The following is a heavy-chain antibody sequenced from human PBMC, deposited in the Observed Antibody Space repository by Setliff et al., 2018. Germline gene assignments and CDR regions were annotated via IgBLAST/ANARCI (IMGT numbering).Heavy chain of an antibody. CDR2: IKQDGSEK. D-gene: IGHD3-16*02. Sequence: LRLSCAASGSTFINYWMSWVRQAPGTGLEWLANIKQDGSEKFYVDSVKGRFTISRDNAKNSLYLQMNSLRTEDTAVYYCAKDPSWVNLGELSSPDYWGQGTLVTVSS. CDR1: GSTFINYW. J-gene: IGHJ4*02. V-gene: IGHV3-7*01. CDR3: AKDPSWVNLGELSSPDY.